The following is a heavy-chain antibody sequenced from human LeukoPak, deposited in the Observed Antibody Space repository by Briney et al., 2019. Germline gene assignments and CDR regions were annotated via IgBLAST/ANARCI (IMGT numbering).Heavy chain of an antibody. D-gene: IGHD2-15*01. Sequence: ASETLSLTCAVYGGSFSGYYWSWIRQPPGKGMEWIGEINHSGSTNYNPSLKSRVTISVDTSKNQFSLKLSSVTAADTAVYYCARPYCSGGSCGWGQGTLVTVSS. CDR3: ARPYCSGGSCG. V-gene: IGHV4-34*01. CDR2: INHSGST. J-gene: IGHJ4*02. CDR1: GGSFSGYY.